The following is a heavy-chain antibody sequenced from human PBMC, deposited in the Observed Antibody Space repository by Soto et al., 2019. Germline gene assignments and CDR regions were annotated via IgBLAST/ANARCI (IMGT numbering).Heavy chain of an antibody. J-gene: IGHJ5*02. CDR3: ARGDIVLVPASEGNWFDP. Sequence: ASVQVSCKSSAYSFTTYHIHWVRQAPGQGREWMGLINPDAGATNYAQRFQGRLRLTRDTSTSTVYMELRSLRFDDTAVYYCARGDIVLVPASEGNWFDPWGQGTLVTVSS. CDR2: INPDAGAT. V-gene: IGHV1-46*01. CDR1: AYSFTTYH. D-gene: IGHD2-2*01.